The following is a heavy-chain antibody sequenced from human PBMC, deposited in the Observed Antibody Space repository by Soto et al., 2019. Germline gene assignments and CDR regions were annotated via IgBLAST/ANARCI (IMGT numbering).Heavy chain of an antibody. D-gene: IGHD3-16*01. CDR3: AKYLGRGGYYYYYYGMDV. V-gene: IGHV3-9*01. J-gene: IGHJ6*02. Sequence: PGGSLRLSCAASGFTFDDYAIHWVRQAPGKGLEWVSGISWNSGSIGYADSVKGRFTISRDNAKNSLYLQMNSLRAEDTALYYCAKYLGRGGYYYYYYGMDVWGQGTTVTVSS. CDR2: ISWNSGSI. CDR1: GFTFDDYA.